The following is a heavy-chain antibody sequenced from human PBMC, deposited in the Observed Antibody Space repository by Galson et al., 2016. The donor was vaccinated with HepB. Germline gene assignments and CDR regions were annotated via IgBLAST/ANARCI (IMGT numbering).Heavy chain of an antibody. D-gene: IGHD6-13*01. CDR2: IDPSDSYT. V-gene: IGHV5-10-1*01. Sequence: QSGAEVKKPGESLGISCKGSGYTFTSYWISWVRQMPGKGLEWMGRIDPSDSYTNYSPSFQGHVTISADKSVNTAYLQWSSLKASDTAMYYCARRRGSDWYQYYGMDVWGQGTTVTVSS. J-gene: IGHJ6*02. CDR3: ARRRGSDWYQYYGMDV. CDR1: GYTFTSYW.